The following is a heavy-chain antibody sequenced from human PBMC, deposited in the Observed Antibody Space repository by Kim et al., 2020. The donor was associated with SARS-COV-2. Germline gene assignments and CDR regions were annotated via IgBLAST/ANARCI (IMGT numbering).Heavy chain of an antibody. J-gene: IGHJ2*01. V-gene: IGHV4-61*01. CDR1: GGSVSSGSYY. D-gene: IGHD3-3*01. CDR3: ARAPLRFLEWHAPDL. CDR2: IYYSGST. Sequence: SETLSLTCTVSGGSVSSGSYYWSWIRQPPGKGLEWIGYIYYSGSTNYNPSLKSRVTISVDTSKNQFSLKLSSVTAADTAVYYCARAPLRFLEWHAPDLWGRGTLVTVSS.